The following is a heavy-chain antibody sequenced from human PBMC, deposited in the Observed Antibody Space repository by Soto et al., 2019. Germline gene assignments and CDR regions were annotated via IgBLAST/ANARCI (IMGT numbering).Heavy chain of an antibody. Sequence: ASVKVSCKASGYTFTSYAMHWVRQAPGQRLEWMGWINAGNGNTKYSQKFQGRVTITRDTSASTAYMELSSLRSEDTAVYYCAREGDPLIAYGGGDCYSDGAFDIWGQGTMVTVSS. CDR3: AREGDPLIAYGGGDCYSDGAFDI. V-gene: IGHV1-3*01. CDR1: GYTFTSYA. D-gene: IGHD2-21*02. CDR2: INAGNGNT. J-gene: IGHJ3*02.